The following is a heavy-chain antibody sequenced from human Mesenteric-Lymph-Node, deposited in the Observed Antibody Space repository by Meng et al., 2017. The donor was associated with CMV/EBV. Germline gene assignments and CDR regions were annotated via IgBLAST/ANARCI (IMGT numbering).Heavy chain of an antibody. CDR2: VNPSVGST. CDR3: ARAAYSSSSRVFPYYFDY. D-gene: IGHD6-6*01. Sequence: FTSHYIHWVRQAPGQGLEWVGIVNPSVGSTSYAQKFQGRVTMTRDTSTSIVYMEMSSLRSEDTAIYYCARAAYSSSSRVFPYYFDYWGQGALVTVSS. J-gene: IGHJ4*02. V-gene: IGHV1-46*01. CDR1: FTSHY.